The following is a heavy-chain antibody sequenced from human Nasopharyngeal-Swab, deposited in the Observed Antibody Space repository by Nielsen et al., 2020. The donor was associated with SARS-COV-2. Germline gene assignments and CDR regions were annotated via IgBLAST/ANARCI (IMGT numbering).Heavy chain of an antibody. V-gene: IGHV3-7*03. CDR3: VRNEI. Sequence: GESLKISCGGSGFTFSDDWMSWVRQSPEKGLELVANIKQDGTLKSYVDSVKERFIISRDNAKNSLDLQINSLRVEDTAVYYCVRNEIWGQGNLVTVS. J-gene: IGHJ4*02. CDR2: IKQDGTLK. CDR1: GFTFSDDW.